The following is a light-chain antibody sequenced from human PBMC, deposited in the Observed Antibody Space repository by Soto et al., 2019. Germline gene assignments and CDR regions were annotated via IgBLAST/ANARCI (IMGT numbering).Light chain of an antibody. Sequence: DIQMTKSPSTLSGSVGDRVTITCRASQTISSWLAWYQQKPGKAPKLLIYKASTLKSGVPSRFSGSGSGTEFTLTISSLQPDDFALYYCQQYGSSPPTFGQGTKVDI. J-gene: IGKJ1*01. V-gene: IGKV1-5*03. CDR3: QQYGSSPPT. CDR1: QTISSW. CDR2: KAS.